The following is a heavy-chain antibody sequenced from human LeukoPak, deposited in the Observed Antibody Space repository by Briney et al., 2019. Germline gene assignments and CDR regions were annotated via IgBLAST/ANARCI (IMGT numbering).Heavy chain of an antibody. D-gene: IGHD7-27*01. CDR2: IYHTGST. V-gene: IGHV4-59*01. Sequence: PSETLSLTCNVSGGSISSYYWSWIRQPPGKGLEWIGYIYHTGSTSYSPSLKSRVTISADTSQNQFSLKLSSVTAADTAVYYCASRKLGNDYWGQGTLVTVSS. J-gene: IGHJ4*02. CDR3: ASRKLGNDY. CDR1: GGSISSYY.